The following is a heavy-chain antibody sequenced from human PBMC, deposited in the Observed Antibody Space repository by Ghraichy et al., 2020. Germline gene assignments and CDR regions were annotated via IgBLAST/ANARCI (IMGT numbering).Heavy chain of an antibody. CDR1: GFTFTKYA. D-gene: IGHD6-19*01. Sequence: GGSLRLSCAASGFTFTKYAMSWVRQAPGKGLEWVSVISGSGGSTNYADSVKGRFTISRDNSKNTLYLQMNSLRAEDTAIYYCAKSSAGGWYPPNQNWFDPWGQGTLVTVSS. J-gene: IGHJ5*02. CDR3: AKSSAGGWYPPNQNWFDP. V-gene: IGHV3-23*01. CDR2: ISGSGGST.